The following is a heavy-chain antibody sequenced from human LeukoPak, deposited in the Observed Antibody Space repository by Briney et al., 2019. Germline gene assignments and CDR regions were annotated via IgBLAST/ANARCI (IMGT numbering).Heavy chain of an antibody. CDR3: ARMMLGSSSWHWVDMDV. J-gene: IGHJ6*03. D-gene: IGHD6-13*01. CDR2: INQSGST. CDR1: GGSFSYYY. V-gene: IGHV4-34*01. Sequence: PSETLSLTCAVYGGSFSYYYWSWIRQPPGKGLEWIGEINQSGSTNYNPSLKSRVTISLDTSKNKFSLKVTSVAAADTAVYYCARMMLGSSSWHWVDMDVWGNGTTVTISS.